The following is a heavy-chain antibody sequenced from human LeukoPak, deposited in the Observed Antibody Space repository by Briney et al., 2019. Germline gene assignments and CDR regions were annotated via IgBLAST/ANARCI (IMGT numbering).Heavy chain of an antibody. V-gene: IGHV4-38-2*02. J-gene: IGHJ4*02. CDR2: IYHSGST. D-gene: IGHD3-3*02. CDR1: GYSISTGYY. Sequence: SETLSLTCTVSGYSISTGYYWGWIRQPPGKGLEWIGSIYHSGSTYYNPSLKSRVTISVDTSKNQFSLKLRSVTAADTAVYYCARVHSWSGPDYWGQGTLDTVSS. CDR3: ARVHSWSGPDY.